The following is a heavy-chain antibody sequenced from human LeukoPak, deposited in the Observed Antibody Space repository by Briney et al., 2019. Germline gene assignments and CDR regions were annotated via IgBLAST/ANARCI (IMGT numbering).Heavy chain of an antibody. CDR3: LTGQWLAD. Sequence: PGGSLRLSCAASGFIFSTYAMTWVRQAPGKGLEWVANIKQDESEKYYVDSVKGRFTVSRDNPKNSLYLQMNSLRAEDTAVYYCLTGQWLADWGQGTLVTVSS. CDR2: IKQDESEK. D-gene: IGHD6-19*01. V-gene: IGHV3-7*01. J-gene: IGHJ4*02. CDR1: GFIFSTYA.